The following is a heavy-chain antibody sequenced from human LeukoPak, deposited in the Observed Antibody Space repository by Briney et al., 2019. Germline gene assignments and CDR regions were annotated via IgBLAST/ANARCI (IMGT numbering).Heavy chain of an antibody. CDR3: AKGNAITPDY. V-gene: IGHV3-23*01. Sequence: PGGSLRLSCAASGFTFSNYPMNWVRQAPGKGLECVSAITSDGSRTYNADSVKGRFTISRDNSKNTLYLQMNGLRADDTAVYYCAKGNAITPDYWGLGTLVTVSS. CDR2: ITSDGSRT. J-gene: IGHJ4*02. D-gene: IGHD1-14*01. CDR1: GFTFSNYP.